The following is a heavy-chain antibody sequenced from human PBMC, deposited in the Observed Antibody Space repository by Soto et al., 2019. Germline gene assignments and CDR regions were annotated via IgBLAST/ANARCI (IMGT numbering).Heavy chain of an antibody. CDR1: GDSISSGSYY. CDR3: ARLGVVGENLLDH. Sequence: QVQLQESGPGLVKPSQTLSLTCTVSGDSISSGSYYWTWIRQHPGKGLEWIAFIYYSGNTYYNPSLKSRVHISVDTSKNQFSLKLSSVTAADTAVYYCARLGVVGENLLDHWGQGTLVTVSS. CDR2: IYYSGNT. D-gene: IGHD3-10*01. J-gene: IGHJ4*02. V-gene: IGHV4-31*03.